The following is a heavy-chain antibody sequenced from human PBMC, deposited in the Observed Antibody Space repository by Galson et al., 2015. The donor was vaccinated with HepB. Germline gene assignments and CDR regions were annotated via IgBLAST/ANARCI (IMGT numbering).Heavy chain of an antibody. V-gene: IGHV1-69*01. D-gene: IGHD4-11*01. Sequence: SCKASGGTFSSYAISWVRQAPGQGLEWMGGIIPIFGTANYAQKFQGRVTITADESTSTAYMELSSLRSEDTAVYYCARDYSNYRYGMDVWGQGTTVTVSS. CDR2: IIPIFGTA. J-gene: IGHJ6*02. CDR1: GGTFSSYA. CDR3: ARDYSNYRYGMDV.